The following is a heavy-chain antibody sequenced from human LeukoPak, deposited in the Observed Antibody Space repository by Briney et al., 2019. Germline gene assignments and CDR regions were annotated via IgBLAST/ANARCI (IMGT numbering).Heavy chain of an antibody. CDR2: IIPIFGTA. Sequence: SVKVSCKASGYTFTSYDINWVRQAPGQGLEWMGGIIPIFGTANYAQKFQGRVTITADESTSTAYMELGCLRSEDTAVYYCASGARYCSSTSCFHDAFDIWGQGTMVTVSS. CDR3: ASGARYCSSTSCFHDAFDI. CDR1: GYTFTSYD. J-gene: IGHJ3*02. D-gene: IGHD2-2*01. V-gene: IGHV1-69*13.